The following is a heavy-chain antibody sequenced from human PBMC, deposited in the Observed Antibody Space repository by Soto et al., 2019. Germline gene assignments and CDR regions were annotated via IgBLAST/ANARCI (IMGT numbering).Heavy chain of an antibody. J-gene: IGHJ5*02. CDR2: ISPIFGTT. D-gene: IGHD4-17*01. Sequence: ASVKVSCKASGGTFSSYAISWVRQAPGQGLEWMGGISPIFGTTNYAQKFQGRVTITADASTSTAYMELSSLRSDDTAVYYCARVEDDYGDYDETGFDPWGQGTLVTVSS. V-gene: IGHV1-69*13. CDR3: ARVEDDYGDYDETGFDP. CDR1: GGTFSSYA.